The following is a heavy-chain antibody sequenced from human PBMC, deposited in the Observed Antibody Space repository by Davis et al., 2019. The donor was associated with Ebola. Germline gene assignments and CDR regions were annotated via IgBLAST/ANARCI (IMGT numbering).Heavy chain of an antibody. CDR3: ARDRIYSNFYDY. CDR1: GFTFSSYW. CDR2: INSDGSST. V-gene: IGHV3-74*01. D-gene: IGHD4-11*01. J-gene: IGHJ4*02. Sequence: HTGGSLRLSCAASGFTFSSYWMSWVRQAPGKGLVWVSRINSDGSSTSYAASVKGRFTISRDNAKNTLYLQMNSLRAEDTAVYYCARDRIYSNFYDYWGQGTLVTVSS.